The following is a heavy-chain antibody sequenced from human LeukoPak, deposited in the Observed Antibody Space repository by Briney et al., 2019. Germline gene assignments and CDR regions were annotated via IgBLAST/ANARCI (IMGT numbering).Heavy chain of an antibody. CDR2: ISDDGSNK. D-gene: IGHD1-1*01. CDR1: GFTFSSYG. V-gene: IGHV3-30*18. CDR3: AKGEGNWHLDY. J-gene: IGHJ4*02. Sequence: PGGSLRLSCAASGFTFSSYGMHWVRQAPGKGLEWVAAISDDGSNKYYADSVKGRFTISRDNSKNTLYLQMNSLRPEDTALYYCAKGEGNWHLDYWGRGTLVTVSS.